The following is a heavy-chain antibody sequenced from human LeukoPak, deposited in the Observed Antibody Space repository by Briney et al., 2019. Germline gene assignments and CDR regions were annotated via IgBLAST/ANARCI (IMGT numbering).Heavy chain of an antibody. D-gene: IGHD3-9*01. CDR3: ASSGYFEWLYHLGFPRDY. J-gene: IGHJ4*02. CDR2: ISSSSSYI. CDR1: GFTFSSYS. Sequence: GGSLRLSCAASGFTFSSYSMNWVRQAPGKGLEWVSSISSSSSYIYYADSVKGRFTISRDNAKNSLYLQMNSLRAEDTAVYYCASSGYFEWLYHLGFPRDYWGQGTLVTVSS. V-gene: IGHV3-21*01.